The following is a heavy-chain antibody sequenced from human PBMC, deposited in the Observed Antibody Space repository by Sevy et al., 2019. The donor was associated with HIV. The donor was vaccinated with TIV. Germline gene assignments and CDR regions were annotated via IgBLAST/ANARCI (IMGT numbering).Heavy chain of an antibody. CDR3: TRALIVVAGFFRYYHGMDV. CDR2: SRNKANSYTT. Sequence: GGSLRLSCAASGFTFSDHYMDWVRQAPGKGLEWIGRSRNKANSYTTEYAASVKGRCTISRDESKNSLYLRMNSLKSEDTAIYYCTRALIVVAGFFRYYHGMDVWGQGTTVTVSS. J-gene: IGHJ6*02. V-gene: IGHV3-72*01. D-gene: IGHD6-19*01. CDR1: GFTFSDHY.